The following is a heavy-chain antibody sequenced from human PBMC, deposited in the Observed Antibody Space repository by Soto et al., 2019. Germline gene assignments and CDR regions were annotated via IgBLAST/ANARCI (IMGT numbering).Heavy chain of an antibody. D-gene: IGHD3-3*01. CDR3: ARDRSTIYGVVTPIDY. CDR2: ISSGGDTI. CDR1: GFTFSPYS. Sequence: GGPLRLSCAVSGFTFSPYSMNWVRQAPGKGLEWISYISSGGDTIYYADSVRGRFTVSRDNTKNSLYLQMDSLRDEDTAVYYCARDRSTIYGVVTPIDYWGQGTLVTVS. V-gene: IGHV3-48*02. J-gene: IGHJ4*02.